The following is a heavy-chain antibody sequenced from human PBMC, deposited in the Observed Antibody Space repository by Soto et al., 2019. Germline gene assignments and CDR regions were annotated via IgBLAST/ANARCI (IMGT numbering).Heavy chain of an antibody. CDR1: GFTFSNAW. Sequence: GGSLRLSCAASGFTFSNAWMSWVRQAPGKGLEWVGRIKSKTDGGTTDYAAPVKGRFTISRDDSKNTLYLQMNSLKTEDTAVYYCTSPNYMVRGVINYWGQGTLVTVSS. J-gene: IGHJ4*02. CDR3: TSPNYMVRGVINY. V-gene: IGHV3-15*01. D-gene: IGHD3-10*01. CDR2: IKSKTDGGTT.